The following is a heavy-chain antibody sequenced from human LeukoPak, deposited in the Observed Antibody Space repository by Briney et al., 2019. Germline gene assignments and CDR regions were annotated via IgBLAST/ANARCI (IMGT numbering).Heavy chain of an antibody. CDR2: INWNGGST. D-gene: IGHD3-22*01. Sequence: PGGSLRLSCAASGFTFDDYDMNWVRHAPGKGLEWVSGINWNGGSTGYADSVKCRFTISRDNAKNSLYLEMNSLRAEDTALYYCARDLPQIEYWGQGTLVTVSS. CDR3: ARDLPQIEY. CDR1: GFTFDDYD. J-gene: IGHJ4*02. V-gene: IGHV3-20*04.